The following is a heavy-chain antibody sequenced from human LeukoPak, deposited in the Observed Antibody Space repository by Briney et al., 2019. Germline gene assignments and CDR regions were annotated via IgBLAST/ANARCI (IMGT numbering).Heavy chain of an antibody. CDR1: GYTFTSYD. J-gene: IGHJ4*02. CDR2: MNPDSGNT. CDR3: ARGVAATGEFDY. V-gene: IGHV1-8*01. D-gene: IGHD6-19*01. Sequence: ASVKVSCKASGYTFTSYDINWVRQATGQGLEWMGCMNPDSGNTGYAQKFQGRVNMTRKTFISTAYMELSSLRSEDTAVYYCARGVAATGEFDYWGQGTLVAVSS.